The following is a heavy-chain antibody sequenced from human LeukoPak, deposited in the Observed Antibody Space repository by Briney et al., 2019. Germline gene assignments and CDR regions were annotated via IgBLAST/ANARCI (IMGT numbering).Heavy chain of an antibody. CDR1: GFTLSSYW. CDR2: IKQEGSEK. Sequence: GGSLRLSCAASGFTLSSYWMSWVRQAPGKGLEWVANIKQEGSEKYYVDSVKGRFTISRDNDKNSLYLQMNSLRAEDTAVYYCARAVKGYCSTTSCSIDYWGQGILVTVSS. V-gene: IGHV3-7*04. J-gene: IGHJ4*02. CDR3: ARAVKGYCSTTSCSIDY. D-gene: IGHD2-2*01.